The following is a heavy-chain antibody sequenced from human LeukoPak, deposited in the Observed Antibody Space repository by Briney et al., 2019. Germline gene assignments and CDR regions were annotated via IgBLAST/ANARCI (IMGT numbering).Heavy chain of an antibody. CDR3: AGDRSLTYYYGSGSKHVDY. Sequence: ASVKVSCKASGYTFTSYGINWVRQAPGQGLEWMGWISPYNGNTNYAQKFQGRVTMTTDTSTSTAYMELRSLRSEDTAVYYCAGDRSLTYYYGSGSKHVDYWGQGTLVTVSS. J-gene: IGHJ4*02. V-gene: IGHV1-18*01. CDR2: ISPYNGNT. CDR1: GYTFTSYG. D-gene: IGHD3-10*01.